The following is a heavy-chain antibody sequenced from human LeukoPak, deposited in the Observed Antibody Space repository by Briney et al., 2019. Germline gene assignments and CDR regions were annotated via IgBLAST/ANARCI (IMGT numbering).Heavy chain of an antibody. CDR3: AIGPVVPQYFQH. J-gene: IGHJ1*01. Sequence: GRSLRLSCAASGFTFSSYGMHWVRQAPDKGLEWVAVISYDGSNKYYADSVKGRFTISRDNSKNTLYLQMNSLRAEDTAVYYCAIGPVVPQYFQHWGQGTLVTVSS. CDR2: ISYDGSNK. CDR1: GFTFSSYG. D-gene: IGHD4-23*01. V-gene: IGHV3-30*03.